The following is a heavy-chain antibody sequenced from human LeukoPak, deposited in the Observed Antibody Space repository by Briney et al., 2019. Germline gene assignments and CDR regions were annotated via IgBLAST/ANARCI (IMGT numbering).Heavy chain of an antibody. V-gene: IGHV3-33*01. CDR2: IWYDGSNK. Sequence: PGGSLRLSCAASGFTFSSYGMHWVRQAPGKGLEWVAVIWYDGSNKYYADSVKGRFTISRDNSKNTLYLQTNSLRAEDTAVYYCARGLLYHHYGMDVWGQGTTVTVSS. CDR3: ARGLLYHHYGMDV. CDR1: GFTFSSYG. D-gene: IGHD6-19*01. J-gene: IGHJ6*02.